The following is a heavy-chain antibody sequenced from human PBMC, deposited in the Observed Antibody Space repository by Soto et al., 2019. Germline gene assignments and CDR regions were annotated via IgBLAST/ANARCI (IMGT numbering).Heavy chain of an antibody. Sequence: PSETLSLTCTVSGGSVSSGSYYWSWIRQPPGKGLEWIGYIYYSGSTNYNPSLKSRVTISVDTSKNQFSLKLSSVTAADTAVYYCARDFFSGWYDYYGMDVWGQGTTVTVSS. CDR1: GGSVSSGSYY. J-gene: IGHJ6*02. V-gene: IGHV4-61*01. CDR2: IYYSGST. D-gene: IGHD6-19*01. CDR3: ARDFFSGWYDYYGMDV.